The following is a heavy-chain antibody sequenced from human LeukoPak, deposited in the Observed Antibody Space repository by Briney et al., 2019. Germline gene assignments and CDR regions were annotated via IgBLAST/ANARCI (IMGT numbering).Heavy chain of an antibody. Sequence: PSETLSLTCTVSGGSISSYYWSWIRQSAGKGPEWIGRIYTSGSTNYNPSLKSRVTMSVDTSKNQFSLKLSSVTAADTAVYYCARSAGPVAYASDIWGQGTMVTVSS. J-gene: IGHJ3*02. CDR3: ARSAGPVAYASDI. D-gene: IGHD6-13*01. CDR2: IYTSGST. V-gene: IGHV4-4*07. CDR1: GGSISSYY.